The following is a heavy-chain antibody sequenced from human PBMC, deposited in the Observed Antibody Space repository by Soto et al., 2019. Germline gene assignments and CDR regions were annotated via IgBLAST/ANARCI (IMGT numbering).Heavy chain of an antibody. CDR2: INRISNQI. Sequence: GSLRLSCAASGFTFSAFSMNWVRQAPGKGLEWVSYINRISNQIYYVDSVKGRFTISSDNVKSSLYLEMNSLRDEDTDVYYCARDSGYAFDIWGQGTMVTVS. CDR1: GFTFSAFS. CDR3: ARDSGYAFDI. V-gene: IGHV3-48*02. J-gene: IGHJ3*02. D-gene: IGHD5-12*01.